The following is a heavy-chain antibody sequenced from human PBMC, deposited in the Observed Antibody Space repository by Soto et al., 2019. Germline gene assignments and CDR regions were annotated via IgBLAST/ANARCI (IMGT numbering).Heavy chain of an antibody. Sequence: ASVKFSCKASGYTFTSDGISWVRQAPGQGLEWMGWISAYNGNTNYAQKLQGRVTMTTDTSTSTAYMELRSLRSDDTAVYYCARVRGSGLPFDYWGQGTLVTVSP. V-gene: IGHV1-18*01. CDR3: ARVRGSGLPFDY. CDR2: ISAYNGNT. D-gene: IGHD3-10*01. J-gene: IGHJ4*02. CDR1: GYTFTSDG.